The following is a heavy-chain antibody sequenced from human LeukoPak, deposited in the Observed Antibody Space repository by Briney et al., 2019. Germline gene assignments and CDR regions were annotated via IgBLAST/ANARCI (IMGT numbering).Heavy chain of an antibody. CDR2: ISSSGSTI. J-gene: IGHJ4*02. D-gene: IGHD3-9*01. V-gene: IGHV3-48*03. CDR1: GFTFRSYE. Sequence: PGGSLRLSCVASGFTFRSYEMNWVRQAPGKGLEWVSYISSSGSTIYYADSVKGRFTISRDNARNSLDLQMNSLRADDTALYFCAKRGPNYVDPFDSWGQGTRVTVSS. CDR3: AKRGPNYVDPFDS.